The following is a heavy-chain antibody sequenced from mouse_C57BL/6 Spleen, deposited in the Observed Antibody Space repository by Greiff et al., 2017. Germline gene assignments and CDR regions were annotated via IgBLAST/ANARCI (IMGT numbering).Heavy chain of an antibody. D-gene: IGHD2-4*01. CDR1: GYTFTDYY. CDR3: ARGNYDYDSWFAY. Sequence: EVQLQQSGPELVKPGASVKISCKASGYTFTDYYMNWVKQSHGKSLEWIGDINPNNGGTSYNQKFKGKATLTVDKSSSTAYMELRSLTSEDSAVYYCARGNYDYDSWFAYWGQGTLVTVSA. CDR2: INPNNGGT. J-gene: IGHJ3*01. V-gene: IGHV1-26*01.